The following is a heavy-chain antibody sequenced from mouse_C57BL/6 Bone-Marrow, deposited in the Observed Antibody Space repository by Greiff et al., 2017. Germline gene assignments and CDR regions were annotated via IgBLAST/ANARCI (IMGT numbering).Heavy chain of an antibody. Sequence: VQLQQPGAELVKPGASVKLSCKASGYTFTSYWMHWVKQRPGQGLEWIGMIHPNSGSTNYNEKFKSKATLTVDKSSSTAYMQLSSLTSEDSAVYYCARKGATPVRYYFDYWGQGTTLTVSS. J-gene: IGHJ2*01. V-gene: IGHV1-64*01. CDR2: IHPNSGST. CDR1: GYTFTSYW. D-gene: IGHD3-1*01. CDR3: ARKGATPVRYYFDY.